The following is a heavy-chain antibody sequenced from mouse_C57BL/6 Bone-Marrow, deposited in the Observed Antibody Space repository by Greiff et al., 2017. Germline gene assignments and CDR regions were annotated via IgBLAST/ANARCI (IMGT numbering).Heavy chain of an antibody. V-gene: IGHV1-52*01. J-gene: IGHJ3*01. CDR3: ARSSFYSNYEAY. CDR1: GYTFTSYW. CDR2: IDPSDSET. Sequence: VQLQQPGAELVRPGSSVKLSCKASGYTFTSYWMHWVKQRPIQGLEWIGNIDPSDSETHYNQKFKDKATLTVDISSSTAYMQLSSLTSEDSAVYYGARSSFYSNYEAYWGQGTLVTVSA. D-gene: IGHD2-5*01.